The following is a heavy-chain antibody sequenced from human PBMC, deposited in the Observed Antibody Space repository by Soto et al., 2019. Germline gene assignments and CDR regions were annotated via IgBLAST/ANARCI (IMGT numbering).Heavy chain of an antibody. CDR3: ARGLRIYYDRSGLHY. Sequence: GGSLRLSCAASGFIFSDFHMTWIRQAPGKGLELVAYISSRGDTIYYADSVRGRFTISRDNSKNSLYLQMNSLRAEDTAVYYCARGLRIYYDRSGLHYWGQGTLVTVSS. D-gene: IGHD3-22*01. CDR1: GFIFSDFH. V-gene: IGHV3-11*04. J-gene: IGHJ4*02. CDR2: ISSRGDTI.